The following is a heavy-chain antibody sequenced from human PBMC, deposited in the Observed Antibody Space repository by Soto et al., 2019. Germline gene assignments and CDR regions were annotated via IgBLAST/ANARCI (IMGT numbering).Heavy chain of an antibody. J-gene: IGHJ4*02. CDR1: GFTFSSYG. D-gene: IGHD4-17*01. CDR3: AKPITTVTSNFDY. CDR2: IWYDGSNK. Sequence: PGGSLRLSCAASGFTFSSYGMHWVRQAPGKGLEWVAVIWYDGSNKYYADSVKGRFTISRDNSKNTLYLQMNSLRAEDTAVYYCAKPITTVTSNFDYWGQGTLVTVSS. V-gene: IGHV3-33*06.